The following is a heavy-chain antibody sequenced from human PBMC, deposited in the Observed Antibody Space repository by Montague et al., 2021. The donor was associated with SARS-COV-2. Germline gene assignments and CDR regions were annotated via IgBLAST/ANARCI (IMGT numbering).Heavy chain of an antibody. Sequence: SETLSLTCTVSGFSIGSGDYWGWILQPPGKGLEWSGSNYHSGTTYYNPSLQRRRTMLIDTSTNQLSLRMTSVTAADTAVFFCVREKAGGLRNVFDIWGQGTTVTVSS. CDR1: GFSIGSGDY. CDR3: VREKAGGLRNVFDI. V-gene: IGHV4-38-2*02. J-gene: IGHJ3*02. CDR2: NYHSGTT.